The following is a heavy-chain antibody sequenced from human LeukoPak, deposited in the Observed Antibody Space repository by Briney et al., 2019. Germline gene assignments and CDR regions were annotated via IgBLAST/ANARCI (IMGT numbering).Heavy chain of an antibody. D-gene: IGHD1-26*01. J-gene: IGHJ4*02. CDR2: IYNSGST. CDR1: GFTVGYNY. CDR3: ARERAYFDY. V-gene: IGHV3-66*01. Sequence: PGGSLRLSCAASGFTVGYNYMTWVRQAPGKGLGWVAAIYNSGSTYYADSVEGRFTISRDNSKNTMYLQMNSLRAEDTAVYYCARERAYFDYWGQGTLVTVSS.